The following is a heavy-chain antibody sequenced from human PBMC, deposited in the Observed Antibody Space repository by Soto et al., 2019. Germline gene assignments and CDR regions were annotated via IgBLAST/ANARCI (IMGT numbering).Heavy chain of an antibody. Sequence: PSETLSLTCAASGSSMSRGPLWGWIRQSPGKGLEWIGSIYHTGSTFYSPSLQSRVSIALDTSKNQFSLKLTSVTAADTAVYYCARDWAAAAGTFYYYGMDVWGQGTTVTVSS. D-gene: IGHD6-13*01. J-gene: IGHJ6*02. CDR3: ARDWAAAAGTFYYYGMDV. V-gene: IGHV4-38-2*02. CDR1: GSSMSRGPL. CDR2: IYHTGST.